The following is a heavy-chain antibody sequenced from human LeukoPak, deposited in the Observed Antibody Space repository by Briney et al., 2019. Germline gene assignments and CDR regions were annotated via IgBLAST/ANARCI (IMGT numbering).Heavy chain of an antibody. CDR2: IKSKTDGGTT. J-gene: IGHJ4*02. CDR3: TTRGSDSGCPFF. CDR1: GXTFTNAW. D-gene: IGHD3-10*01. Sequence: GGSLRLSWAASGXTFTNAWVVWVRQAPGKGLEWVVRIKSKTDGGTTDYAAPVKGRFTISRDDSKNTLYLEMSSLKTEDTAVYYCTTRGSDSGCPFFWGQGTLVTVSS. V-gene: IGHV3-15*01.